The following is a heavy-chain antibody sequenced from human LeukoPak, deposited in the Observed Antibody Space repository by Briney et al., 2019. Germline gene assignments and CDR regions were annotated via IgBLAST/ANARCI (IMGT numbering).Heavy chain of an antibody. J-gene: IGHJ4*02. CDR1: GYSISSGYY. CDR3: ARVRYYYDSSGYDY. D-gene: IGHD3-22*01. CDR2: IYHSGST. Sequence: SETLSLTCTVSGYSISSGYYWGWIRQPPGKGLEWIGSIYHSGSTNYNPSLKSRVTISVDTSKNQFSLKLSSVTAADTAVYYCARVRYYYDSSGYDYWGQGTLVTVSS. V-gene: IGHV4-38-2*02.